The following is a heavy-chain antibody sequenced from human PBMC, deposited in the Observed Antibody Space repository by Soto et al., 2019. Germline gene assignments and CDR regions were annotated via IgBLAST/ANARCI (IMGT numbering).Heavy chain of an antibody. J-gene: IGHJ6*02. CDR1: GGAIDSGGYY. D-gene: IGHD3-16*01. CDR2: IYYSGST. CDR3: ARVGSSYARRGLDV. Sequence: SETLSLTCNVSGGAIDSGGYYWCWIRQLPGKGLEWIGYIYYSGSTYYNPSLKSRVFISIDTSKNQFSLKLISVTAADTAVYYCARVGSSYARRGLDVWGQGTTVTVSS. V-gene: IGHV4-31*03.